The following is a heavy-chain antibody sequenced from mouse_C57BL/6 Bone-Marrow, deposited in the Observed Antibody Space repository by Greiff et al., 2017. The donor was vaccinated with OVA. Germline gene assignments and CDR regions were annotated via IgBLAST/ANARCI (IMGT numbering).Heavy chain of an antibody. Sequence: VQLQQSGPELVKPGASVKISCKASGYSFTSYYIHWVKQRPGQGLEWIGWIYPGSGNTKFNEKFKGKATLTADTSSSTAYMQLSSLTSEDSAVYYCARGSYYGSSFYYAMDYWGQGTSVTVSA. D-gene: IGHD1-1*01. CDR1: GYSFTSYY. CDR3: ARGSYYGSSFYYAMDY. CDR2: IYPGSGNT. V-gene: IGHV1-66*01. J-gene: IGHJ4*01.